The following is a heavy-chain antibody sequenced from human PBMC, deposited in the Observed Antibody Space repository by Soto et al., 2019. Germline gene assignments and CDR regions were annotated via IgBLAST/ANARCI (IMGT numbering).Heavy chain of an antibody. CDR1: GFTFSSYA. V-gene: IGHV3-23*01. D-gene: IGHD6-19*01. Sequence: EVQLLESGGGLVQPGGSLRLSCAASGFTFSSYAMSWVRQAPGKGLEWVSAISGSGGSTYYADSVKGRFTISRDNSKNTLYLQMNSLRAEDTAVYYCAKGVIAVAGLGAAYFDYWGQGTLVTVSS. CDR2: ISGSGGST. CDR3: AKGVIAVAGLGAAYFDY. J-gene: IGHJ4*02.